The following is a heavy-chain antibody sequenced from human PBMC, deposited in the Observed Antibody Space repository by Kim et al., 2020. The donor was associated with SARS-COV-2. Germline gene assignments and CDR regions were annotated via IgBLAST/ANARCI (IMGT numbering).Heavy chain of an antibody. Sequence: SETLSLTCTVSGGSISSYYWSWIRQPPGKGLEWIGYISYSGSTNYSPSLKSRITLSVDTSKNQFSMKLSSVTAADTAMYYCARRITAAATWYFDLWGRRT. V-gene: IGHV4-59*01. CDR1: GGSISSYY. CDR3: ARRITAAATWYFDL. CDR2: ISYSGST. D-gene: IGHD6-13*01. J-gene: IGHJ2*01.